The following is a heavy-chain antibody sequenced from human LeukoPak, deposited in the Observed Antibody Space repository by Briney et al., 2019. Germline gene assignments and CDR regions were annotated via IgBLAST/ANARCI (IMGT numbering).Heavy chain of an antibody. CDR3: AKGRQYGSGSDAFDI. CDR2: IYPGDSDT. Sequence: GESLKISFKGSGYRFTSYWIGWVRQIPGKGLEWMGIIYPGDSDTTYGPSFQGQVTISADKSISTAYLQWSSLRAEDTAVYYCAKGRQYGSGSDAFDIWGQGTMVTVSS. D-gene: IGHD3-10*01. CDR1: GYRFTSYW. J-gene: IGHJ3*02. V-gene: IGHV5-51*01.